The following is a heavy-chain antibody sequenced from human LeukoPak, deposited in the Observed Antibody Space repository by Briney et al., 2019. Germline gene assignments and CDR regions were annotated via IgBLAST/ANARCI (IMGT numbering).Heavy chain of an antibody. CDR1: GVTFSSYS. CDR2: ISSSSSYI. Sequence: NPGGSLRLSCAASGVTFSSYSMNWVRQAPGKGLEWVSSISSSSSYIYYADSVKGRFTISRDNAKNSLYLQMNSLRAEDTAVYYCARETRGYSYGNFDYWGQGTLVTVSS. CDR3: ARETRGYSYGNFDY. V-gene: IGHV3-21*01. D-gene: IGHD5-18*01. J-gene: IGHJ4*02.